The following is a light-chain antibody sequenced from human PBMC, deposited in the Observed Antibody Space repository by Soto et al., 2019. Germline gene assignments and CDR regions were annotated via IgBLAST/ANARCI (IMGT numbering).Light chain of an antibody. J-gene: IGLJ1*01. CDR1: SGDVGGYNY. CDR2: DVS. V-gene: IGLV2-14*01. CDR3: SSYTSSSTPFYV. Sequence: QSVLTQPASVSGSPGQSITISCTGTSGDVGGYNYVSWYQQHPGKAPKLMIYDVSDRPSGVSNRFSGSKSGNTASLTISGLQAEDEADYYCSSYTSSSTPFYVFGTGTKVTVL.